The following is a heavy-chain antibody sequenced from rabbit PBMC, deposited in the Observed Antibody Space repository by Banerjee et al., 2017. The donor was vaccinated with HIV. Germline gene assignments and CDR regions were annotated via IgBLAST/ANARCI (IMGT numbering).Heavy chain of an antibody. CDR3: ARSDYSSGWGIKL. V-gene: IGHV1S45*01. CDR2: INTSSGNT. J-gene: IGHJ4*01. Sequence: QQQLEESGGGLVQPEGSLTLTCTASGFSFSNKYVMCWVRQAPGKGLEWIACINTSSGNTVYATWAKGRFTISKASWTTVTLQMTSLTAADTATYFCARSDYSSGWGIKLWGPGTLVTVS. D-gene: IGHD4-1*01. CDR1: GFSFSNKYV.